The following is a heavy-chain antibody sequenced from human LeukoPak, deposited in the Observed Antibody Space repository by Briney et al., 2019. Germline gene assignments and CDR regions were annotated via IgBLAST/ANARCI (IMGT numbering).Heavy chain of an antibody. CDR3: ARQLRRGYSGYDGY. Sequence: SETLSLTCTVSGGSISSYYWSWIRQPAGKGLEWIGSIYYSGSTYYNPSLKSRVTISVDTSKNQFSLKLSSVTAADTGVYYCARQLRRGYSGYDGYWGQGTQVTVSS. CDR2: IYYSGST. V-gene: IGHV4-59*05. D-gene: IGHD5-12*01. J-gene: IGHJ4*02. CDR1: GGSISSYY.